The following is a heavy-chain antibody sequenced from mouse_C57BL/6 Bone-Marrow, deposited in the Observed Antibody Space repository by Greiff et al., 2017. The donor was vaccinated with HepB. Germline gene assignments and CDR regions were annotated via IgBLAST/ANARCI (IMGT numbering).Heavy chain of an antibody. CDR1: GYTFTSYW. CDR3: ARVAMVKFVRSY. J-gene: IGHJ4*01. V-gene: IGHV1-53*01. Sequence: QVQLQQPGTELVKPGASVKLSCKASGYTFTSYWMHWVKQRPGQGLEWIGNINPSNGGTNYNEKFKSKATLTVAKSSSTAYMQLSSLTSEDSAVYYCARVAMVKFVRSYWGQRPSATGSS. CDR2: INPSNGGT. D-gene: IGHD2-1*01.